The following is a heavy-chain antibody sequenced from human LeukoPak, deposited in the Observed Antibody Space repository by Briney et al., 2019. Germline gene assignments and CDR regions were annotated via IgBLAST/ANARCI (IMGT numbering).Heavy chain of an antibody. D-gene: IGHD4-23*01. J-gene: IGHJ3*02. CDR3: ARATVVTDAFDI. CDR1: GFTFDDYA. V-gene: IGHV3-9*01. CDR2: ISWNSGSI. Sequence: GGSLRLSRAASGFTFDDYAMHWVRQAPGKGLEWVSGISWNSGSIGYADSVKGRFTISRDNAKNSLYLQMNSLRAEDTALYYCARATVVTDAFDIWGQGTMVTVSS.